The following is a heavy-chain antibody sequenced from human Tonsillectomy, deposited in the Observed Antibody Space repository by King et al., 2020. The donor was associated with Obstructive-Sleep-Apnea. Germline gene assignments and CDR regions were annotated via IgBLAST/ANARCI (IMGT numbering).Heavy chain of an antibody. Sequence: VQLVESGGGLVQPGRSLRLSCAASGFTFDDYAMHWVRQAPGKGLEWVSGISWNSGSIGYADSVKGRFTISRDNAKNSLYLQMNSLRAEYTALYYCAKVKGYCSGGSCYSGYFDYWGQGTLVTVSS. V-gene: IGHV3-9*01. CDR2: ISWNSGSI. D-gene: IGHD2-15*01. CDR1: GFTFDDYA. CDR3: AKVKGYCSGGSCYSGYFDY. J-gene: IGHJ4*02.